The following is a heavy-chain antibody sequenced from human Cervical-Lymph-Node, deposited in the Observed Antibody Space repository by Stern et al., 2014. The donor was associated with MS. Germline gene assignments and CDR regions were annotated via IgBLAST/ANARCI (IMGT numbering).Heavy chain of an antibody. CDR2: IKPNSAGT. D-gene: IGHD5-18*01. CDR1: GYTFTGYY. Sequence: QVQLGQSGAEVKKPGASVKVSCKASGYTFTGYYMHWVRQAHGQGLEWMGWIKPNSAGTNQAQKFQGRVTMTRDMSSSTDYMELSRLTSDDTAVYYCARQRGYNYGQRPYDAFDIWGQGTMVTVSS. J-gene: IGHJ3*02. V-gene: IGHV1-2*02. CDR3: ARQRGYNYGQRPYDAFDI.